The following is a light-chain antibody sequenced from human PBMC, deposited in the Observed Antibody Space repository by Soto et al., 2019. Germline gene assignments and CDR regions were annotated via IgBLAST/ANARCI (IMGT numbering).Light chain of an antibody. CDR3: RSYAGSNNLYV. V-gene: IGLV2-8*01. Sequence: QSVLTQPPSASGSPGQSVTISCTGTSSDVGGYNYVSWYQQHPGKAPKLMIYEVSKRPSGVPDRFSGSKSGNTASLTVSGLQAEDEADYCCRSYAGSNNLYVFGTGTKVSDL. CDR1: SSDVGGYNY. CDR2: EVS. J-gene: IGLJ1*01.